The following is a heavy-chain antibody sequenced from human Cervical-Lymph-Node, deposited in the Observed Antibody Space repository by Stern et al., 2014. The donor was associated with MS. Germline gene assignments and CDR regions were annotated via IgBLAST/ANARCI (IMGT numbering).Heavy chain of an antibody. V-gene: IGHV5-51*01. CDR2: IYPGDSET. Sequence: EVQMVQSGAELIRPGESLKISCKGSGYKFSIYWIAWVRQMPGQSLEWMGIIYPGDSETRYSPSFQGQVTMSADKSTSTAYLQWSSLNASDTAMYFCARQTTAWASDVWGQGTLVTVSS. J-gene: IGHJ4*02. CDR3: ARQTTAWASDV. CDR1: GYKFSIYW. D-gene: IGHD1-14*01.